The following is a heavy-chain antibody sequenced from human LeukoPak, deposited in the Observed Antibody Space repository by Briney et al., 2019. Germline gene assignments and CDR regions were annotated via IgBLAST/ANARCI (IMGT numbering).Heavy chain of an antibody. CDR3: ARRYSNSWYSIDY. J-gene: IGHJ4*02. D-gene: IGHD6-13*01. CDR2: ISSRSTYI. Sequence: GGSLRLSCAASGFTFSDYSMNWVRQAPGKGLEWVSSISSRSTYIYYADSVKGRFTISRDNAKNSLYLQMNSLRAEDTAVDYCARRYSNSWYSIDYWGQGTLVTVSS. V-gene: IGHV3-21*01. CDR1: GFTFSDYS.